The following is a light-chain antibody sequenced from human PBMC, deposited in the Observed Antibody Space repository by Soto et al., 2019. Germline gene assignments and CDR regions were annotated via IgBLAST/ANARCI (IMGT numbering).Light chain of an antibody. Sequence: ETMMTQSPDTLSVSLGARATLSCRASQSLRSSLAWYQQKPGQAPRLLIYDASTRATGIPARFSGSGSGTDFTLTISGLQSEDFAVYYCQQYNNWLQTFGHGTIVDIK. CDR1: QSLRSS. J-gene: IGKJ1*01. CDR2: DAS. CDR3: QQYNNWLQT. V-gene: IGKV3-15*01.